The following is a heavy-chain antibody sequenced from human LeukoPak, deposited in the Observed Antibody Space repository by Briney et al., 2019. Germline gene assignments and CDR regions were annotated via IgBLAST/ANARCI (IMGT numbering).Heavy chain of an antibody. CDR1: GFIFSSYS. V-gene: IGHV3-21*06. J-gene: IGHJ4*02. CDR2: ISSRSSST. D-gene: IGHD5-18*01. CDR3: GRVVNGYSYGYVEC. Sequence: GSLRLSCAASGFIFSSYSMNWVRQAPGKGLEWVSFISSRSSSTYYADSAKGRSTISRDNAKNLLYLQMNNLRAEDTAVYYCGRVVNGYSYGYVECWGQGTLVSVS.